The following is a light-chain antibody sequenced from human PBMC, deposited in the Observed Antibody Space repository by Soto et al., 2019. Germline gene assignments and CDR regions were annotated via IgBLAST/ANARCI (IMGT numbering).Light chain of an antibody. Sequence: QCALTQPASVAGFPVQWITIFSTETSSDVGGYNYVSWYQQHPGKAPKLMIYDVSNRPSGVSNRFSGSKSGNTASLTISGLQAEDEADYYCSSYTSSSTPFYVFGTGTKVTVL. V-gene: IGLV2-14*01. CDR1: SSDVGGYNY. CDR2: DVS. CDR3: SSYTSSSTPFYV. J-gene: IGLJ1*01.